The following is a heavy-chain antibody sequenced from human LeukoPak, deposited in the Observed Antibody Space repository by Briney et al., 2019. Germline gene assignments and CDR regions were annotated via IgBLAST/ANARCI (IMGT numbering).Heavy chain of an antibody. J-gene: IGHJ4*02. CDR2: INHSGST. D-gene: IGHD6-13*01. V-gene: IGHV4-34*01. Sequence: NSSETLSLTCAVYGGSFSGYYWSWIRQPPGKGLEWIGEINHSGSTNYNPSLKSRVTISVDTSKNQFSLKLSSVTAADMAVCYCARGRRGSSSWYPRYDYWGQGTLVTISS. CDR3: ARGRRGSSSWYPRYDY. CDR1: GGSFSGYY.